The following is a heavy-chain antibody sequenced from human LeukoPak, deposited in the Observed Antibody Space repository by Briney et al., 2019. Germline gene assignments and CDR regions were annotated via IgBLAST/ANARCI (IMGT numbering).Heavy chain of an antibody. CDR3: ATEGGWQPTDYGDSVY. CDR2: ISPYNGNT. D-gene: IGHD4-17*01. V-gene: IGHV1-18*01. CDR1: GYTFTNYG. J-gene: IGHJ4*02. Sequence: ATVKVSCKASGYTFTNYGITWVRQAPGQGLEWRGWISPYNGNTNYAQKFQGRATLTTDTSTSTAYMDLRSLRSDDTAVYYCATEGGWQPTDYGDSVYWGQGTLVTVSS.